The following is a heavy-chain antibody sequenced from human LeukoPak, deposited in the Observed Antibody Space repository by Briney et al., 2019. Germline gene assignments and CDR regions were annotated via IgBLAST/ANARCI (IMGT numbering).Heavy chain of an antibody. CDR1: GFTFSSYA. J-gene: IGHJ1*01. V-gene: IGHV3-23*01. D-gene: IGHD2-2*01. CDR2: ISGSGGST. CDR3: ANDGGEGYWSSTSCLVGSEFQH. Sequence: GGSLRLSCAASGFTFSSYAMSWVRQAPGKGLEWVSAISGSGGSTYYADSVKGRFTISRDNSKNTLYLQMNSLRAEDTAVYYCANDGGEGYWSSTSCLVGSEFQHWGQGTLVTVSS.